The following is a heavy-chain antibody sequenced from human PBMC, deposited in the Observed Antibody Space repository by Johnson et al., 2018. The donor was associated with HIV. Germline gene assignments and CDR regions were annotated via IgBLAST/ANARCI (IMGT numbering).Heavy chain of an antibody. CDR3: AAGFCPASSVLELGDNVRGLLGLRWAM. CDR2: ITRTDLRT. D-gene: IGHD6-13*01. Sequence: VQLVESGGGLVQPGRSLRLSCAASGFTVSSNYMSWVRQAPGKGLEWVSHITRTDLRTFYADSVRGRFNISRDSSKNSLYLQMNVLLCKRARFSSIAAGFCPASSVLELGDNVRGLLGLRWAMWG. V-gene: IGHV3-66*02. J-gene: IGHJ1*01. CDR1: GFTVSSNY.